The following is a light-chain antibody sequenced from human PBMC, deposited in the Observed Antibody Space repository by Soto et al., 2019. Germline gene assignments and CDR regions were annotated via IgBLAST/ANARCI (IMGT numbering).Light chain of an antibody. J-gene: IGLJ1*01. Sequence: QSVLTQPASVSGSPGQSITISCTGTSSDIGGYKDVSWYQQHPGKAPQVLIFEVSYRPYGISNRFSGSKSGNVASLTISGLQAEDEADYYCSSYTSRSTLVFGTGTKVTVL. CDR3: SSYTSRSTLV. V-gene: IGLV2-14*03. CDR2: EVS. CDR1: SSDIGGYKD.